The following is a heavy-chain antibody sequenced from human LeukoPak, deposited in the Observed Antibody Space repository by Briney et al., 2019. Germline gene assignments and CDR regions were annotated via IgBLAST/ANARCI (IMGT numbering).Heavy chain of an antibody. Sequence: SETLSLTCAVYGGSFSGYYWSWVRQPPGKGLEWIGEIYHSGSTNYNPSLKSRVTISVDKSKNQFSLKLSSVTAADTAVYYCARAAAGYGDLAFDYWGQGTLVTVSS. D-gene: IGHD6-13*01. CDR3: ARAAAGYGDLAFDY. CDR1: GGSFSGYY. CDR2: IYHSGST. J-gene: IGHJ4*02. V-gene: IGHV4-34*01.